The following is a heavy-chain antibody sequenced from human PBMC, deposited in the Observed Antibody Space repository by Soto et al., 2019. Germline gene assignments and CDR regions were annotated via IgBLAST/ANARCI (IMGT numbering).Heavy chain of an antibody. D-gene: IGHD3-10*01. CDR2: ISSSGSTI. Sequence: PGGSLRLSCAASGFTFSDYYMSWIRQAPGKGLEWVSYISSSGSTIYYADSVKGRFTISRDNAKNSLYLQMNSLRAEDTAVYYCARDEPLRFGELLSSTYYYYGMDVWGQGTTVTVSS. CDR3: ARDEPLRFGELLSSTYYYYGMDV. J-gene: IGHJ6*02. V-gene: IGHV3-11*01. CDR1: GFTFSDYY.